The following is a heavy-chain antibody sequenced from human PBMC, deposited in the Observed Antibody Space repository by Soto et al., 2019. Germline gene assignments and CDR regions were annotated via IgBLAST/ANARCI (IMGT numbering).Heavy chain of an antibody. D-gene: IGHD2-8*01. V-gene: IGHV3-23*01. Sequence: AASGFSVSDYAMSWVRQAPGKGLEWVSSISGSGDGTYYGDSVKGRFTLSRDTSQKTLYLQMNNLRGEDTAVYFCTKSRRSVLMVYGFGGMDVWGRGTTVTVSS. CDR3: TKSRRSVLMVYGFGGMDV. CDR1: GFSVSDYA. CDR2: ISGSGDGT. J-gene: IGHJ6*02.